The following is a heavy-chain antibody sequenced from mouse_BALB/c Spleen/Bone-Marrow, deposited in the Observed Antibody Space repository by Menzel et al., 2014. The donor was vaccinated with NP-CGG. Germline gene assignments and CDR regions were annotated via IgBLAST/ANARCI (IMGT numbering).Heavy chain of an antibody. CDR2: ISNGGGSST. CDR1: GFTFSDYY. J-gene: IGHJ3*01. Sequence: EVQGVESEGGLVQPGGSLKLSCATSGFTFSDYYMYWVRQTPEKRLEWVAYISNGGGSSTYYPDTVKGRFTISGDNAKNTLYLQMSRLKSEDTAMYYCASPGTYWGQGTLVTVSA. D-gene: IGHD4-1*01. V-gene: IGHV5-12*02. CDR3: ASPGTY.